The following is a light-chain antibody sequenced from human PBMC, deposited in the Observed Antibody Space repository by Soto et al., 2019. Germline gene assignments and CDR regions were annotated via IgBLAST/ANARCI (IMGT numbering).Light chain of an antibody. Sequence: DIQMTQSPSTLSAFVGDRVNISCRASQSISSWLAWHQQKPGKAPKLLIYKASSLESGVPSRFSGSGSGTEFTLTISSLQPDDFATYYCQQYNSYPVTFGQGTKLEIK. CDR1: QSISSW. CDR2: KAS. CDR3: QQYNSYPVT. J-gene: IGKJ2*01. V-gene: IGKV1-5*03.